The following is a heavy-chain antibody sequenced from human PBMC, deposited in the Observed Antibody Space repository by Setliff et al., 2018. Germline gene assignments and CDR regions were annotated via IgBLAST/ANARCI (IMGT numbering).Heavy chain of an antibody. D-gene: IGHD3-10*01. CDR2: ISATGGAT. Sequence: PGGSLRLSCAASGFTFSIYSMSWVRQAPGKGLEWVALISATGGATYYADSVKGRFTISRDISKNTVYLQMNSLRVEDTAVYYCAKNGFGVVALGVNNWFDPWGQGALGTVSS. CDR1: GFTFSIYS. CDR3: AKNGFGVVALGVNNWFDP. V-gene: IGHV3-23*01. J-gene: IGHJ5*02.